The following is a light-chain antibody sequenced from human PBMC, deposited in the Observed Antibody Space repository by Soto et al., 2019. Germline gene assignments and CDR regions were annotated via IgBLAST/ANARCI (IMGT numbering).Light chain of an antibody. J-gene: IGKJ1*01. V-gene: IGKV1-5*01. CDR3: QHYNSYSEA. CDR2: DAS. Sequence: IQLAQPPSTLTVSIVERLTITWRSSQSITTFLAWYQQKPGKAPQILIYDASTLKTGVPSRFGGSGSGAEFNFTITGLQPDDFATYYCQHYNSYSEAFGQRTKADVK. CDR1: QSITTF.